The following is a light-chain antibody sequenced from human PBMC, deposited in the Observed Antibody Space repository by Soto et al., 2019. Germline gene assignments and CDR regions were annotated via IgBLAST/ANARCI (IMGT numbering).Light chain of an antibody. CDR2: DAS. CDR3: QQYENYWT. Sequence: DRLITQPPSTVSATTGDLVTLPSRDSQSISSWLAWYQHKPGKAPKLLIYDASNLDSGVPSRFSGSGSGTEFSLTISNLQPDDCATYYCQQYENYWTFGQGTKVDIK. CDR1: QSISSW. V-gene: IGKV1-5*01. J-gene: IGKJ1*01.